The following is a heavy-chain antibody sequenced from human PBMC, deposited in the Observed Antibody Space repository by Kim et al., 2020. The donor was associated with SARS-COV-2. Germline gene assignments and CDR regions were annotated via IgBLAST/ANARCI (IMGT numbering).Heavy chain of an antibody. D-gene: IGHD5-12*01. CDR1: GGSISRSSYY. Sequence: SETLSLTCTVSGGSISRSSYYWGWIRQPPGKGLEWIGSMYYSGSTYHNPSLKGRITISVDTSKNQFSLKLSSVTAADTAIYYCVNAGYSYCLNWFDPWGQGTLVIVSS. J-gene: IGHJ5*02. CDR3: VNAGYSYCLNWFDP. V-gene: IGHV4-39*01. CDR2: MYYSGST.